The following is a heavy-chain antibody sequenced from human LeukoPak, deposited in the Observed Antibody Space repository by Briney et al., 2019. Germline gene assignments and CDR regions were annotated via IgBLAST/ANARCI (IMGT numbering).Heavy chain of an antibody. CDR3: AKDFGEYQLLSYDY. V-gene: IGHV3-23*01. CDR1: GFTFSSYA. D-gene: IGHD2-2*01. CDR2: ISGSGGNT. Sequence: GGSLRLSCAASGFTFSSYAMSWVRQAPGKGLEWASAISGSGGNTYYADSVKGRFTISRDNSKNTLYLQMNSLRAEDTAVYYCAKDFGEYQLLSYDYWGQGTLVTVSS. J-gene: IGHJ4*02.